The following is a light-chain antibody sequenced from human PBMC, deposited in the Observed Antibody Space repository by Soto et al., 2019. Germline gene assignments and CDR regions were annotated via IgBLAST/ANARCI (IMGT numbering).Light chain of an antibody. Sequence: QSVLTQPPSVSGAPGQTVTISCTGSSSNIGAGFDVHWYQQLPGTAPKVFIYGNSNRPSGVPDRFSGSKSGTSASLAITGLQAKDEADYYCQSYDTSLRDWVFGGGTQLTVL. CDR2: GNS. J-gene: IGLJ3*02. CDR3: QSYDTSLRDWV. V-gene: IGLV1-40*01. CDR1: SSNIGAGFD.